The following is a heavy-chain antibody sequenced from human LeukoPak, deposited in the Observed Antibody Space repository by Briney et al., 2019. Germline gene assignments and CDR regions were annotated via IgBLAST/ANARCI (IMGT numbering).Heavy chain of an antibody. J-gene: IGHJ6*02. CDR3: ARAWIGKQLGSFHYYYGMDV. V-gene: IGHV3-30*03. D-gene: IGHD6-6*01. CDR1: GFTFSSYG. Sequence: PGGSLRLSCAASGFTFSSYGMHWVRQAPGKGLEWVAVVSYDGSNKYYADSVKGRFTISRDNSKNTLYLQMNSLRAEDTAVYYCARAWIGKQLGSFHYYYGMDVWGQGTTVTVSS. CDR2: VSYDGSNK.